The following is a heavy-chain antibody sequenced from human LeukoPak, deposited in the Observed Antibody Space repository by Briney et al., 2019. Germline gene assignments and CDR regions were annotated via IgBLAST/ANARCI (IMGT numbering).Heavy chain of an antibody. CDR1: GFTFGDYA. CDR3: ARDPMIVVPGAFDI. CDR2: ISSSSSYI. J-gene: IGHJ3*02. D-gene: IGHD3-22*01. V-gene: IGHV3-21*01. Sequence: GGSLRLSCTASGFTFGDYAMSWFRQAPGKGLEWVSSISSSSSYIYYADSVKGRFTISRDNAKNSLYLQMNSLRAEDTAVYYCARDPMIVVPGAFDIWGQGTMVTVSS.